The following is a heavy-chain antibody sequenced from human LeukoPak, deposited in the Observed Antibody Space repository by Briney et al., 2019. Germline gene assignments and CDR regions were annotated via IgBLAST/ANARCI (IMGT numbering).Heavy chain of an antibody. CDR1: GGSFSGYY. D-gene: IGHD3-22*01. J-gene: IGHJ6*03. V-gene: IGHV4-34*01. Sequence: SETLSLTCAVYGGSFSGYYWSWIRQPPGKGLEWIGEINHSGSTNYNPSLKSRVTISVDTSKNQFSLKLSSVTAADTAVYYRARQRRVVVKRVGSYYYYMDVWGKGTTVTISS. CDR2: INHSGST. CDR3: ARQRRVVVKRVGSYYYYMDV.